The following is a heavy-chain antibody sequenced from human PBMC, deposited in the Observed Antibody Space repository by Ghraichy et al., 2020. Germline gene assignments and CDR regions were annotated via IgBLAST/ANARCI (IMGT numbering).Heavy chain of an antibody. CDR3: AKPTTVTFGPGYNWFDP. Sequence: GESLNISFAASGFTFSSFAMSWIRQAPGKGLEWVSAIRATDDATYYADSVKGRFTISRDNSKNTLYLQMNGLRVEDTAIYYCAKPTTVTFGPGYNWFDPWGRGTLVTVSS. D-gene: IGHD4-11*01. CDR1: GFTFSSFA. CDR2: IRATDDAT. V-gene: IGHV3-23*01. J-gene: IGHJ5*02.